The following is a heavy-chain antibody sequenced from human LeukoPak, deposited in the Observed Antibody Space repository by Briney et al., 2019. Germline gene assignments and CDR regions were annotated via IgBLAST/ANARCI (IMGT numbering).Heavy chain of an antibody. CDR3: AKDIERGGYCPDY. D-gene: IGHD2-15*01. V-gene: IGHV3-43D*03. CDR2: ISCDGGST. Sequence: PGGSLRLSCAASGFTFDDYAMHWVRQAPGKGLEWVSLISCDGGSTYYADSVKGRFTISRDNSKNSLYLQMNSLRAEDTALYYCAKDIERGGYCPDYWGQGTLVTVSS. J-gene: IGHJ4*02. CDR1: GFTFDDYA.